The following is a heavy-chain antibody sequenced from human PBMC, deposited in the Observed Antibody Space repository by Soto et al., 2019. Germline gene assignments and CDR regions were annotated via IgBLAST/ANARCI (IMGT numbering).Heavy chain of an antibody. J-gene: IGHJ6*02. V-gene: IGHV3-48*02. CDR3: ARDQGGSGSYGFYYYYGMDV. Sequence: GGSLRLSCAASGFTFSSYSMNWVRQAPGKGLEWVSYISSSSRTIYYADSVKGRFTISRDNAKNCLYLQMNSLRDEETAVYYCARDQGGSGSYGFYYYYGMDVWGQGTTVTVSS. CDR2: ISSSSRTI. CDR1: GFTFSSYS. D-gene: IGHD3-10*01.